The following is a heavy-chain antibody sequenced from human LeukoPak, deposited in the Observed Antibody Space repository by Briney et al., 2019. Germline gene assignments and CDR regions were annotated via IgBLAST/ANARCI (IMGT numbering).Heavy chain of an antibody. Sequence: GGSLRLSCAASGFTVSTNYMTWVRQAPGKGLKWVSAISASGDNTYFADSVKGRFTISRDNSKNTLYLQMNSLSAEDTAIYYCAKVPPGWFGELFSYYYGLDIWGQGTTVTVSS. J-gene: IGHJ6*02. D-gene: IGHD3-10*01. CDR2: ISASGDNT. V-gene: IGHV3-23*01. CDR3: AKVPPGWFGELFSYYYGLDI. CDR1: GFTVSTNY.